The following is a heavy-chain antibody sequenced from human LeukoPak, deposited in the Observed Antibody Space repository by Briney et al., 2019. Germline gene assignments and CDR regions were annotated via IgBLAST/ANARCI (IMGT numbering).Heavy chain of an antibody. CDR2: IYYSGST. V-gene: IGHV4-39*01. CDR3: AIGYSYGHGIDY. Sequence: SETLSLTCTVSGGSISSGSYYWSWIRQPPGKGLEWIGSIYYSGSTYYNPSLKSRVTISVDTSKNQFSLKLSSVTAADTAVYYCAIGYSYGHGIDYWGQGTLVTVSS. J-gene: IGHJ4*02. CDR1: GGSISSGSYY. D-gene: IGHD5-18*01.